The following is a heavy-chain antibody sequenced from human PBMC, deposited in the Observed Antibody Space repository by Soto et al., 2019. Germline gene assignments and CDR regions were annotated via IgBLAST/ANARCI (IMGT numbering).Heavy chain of an antibody. CDR1: GFTFRAFA. V-gene: IGHV3-23*01. CDR3: ANAQSPRVEHSALGSSTFFDY. CDR2: ISSNVDYT. D-gene: IGHD1-26*01. Sequence: GGSLRLSCAASGFTFRAFALSWVRQAPGKGLEWVSAISSNVDYTYYTDSVKGRFTISRDNSRNTLYLQINSLSAEDTAVSFCANAQSPRVEHSALGSSTFFDYWGHGILVTVTS. J-gene: IGHJ4*01.